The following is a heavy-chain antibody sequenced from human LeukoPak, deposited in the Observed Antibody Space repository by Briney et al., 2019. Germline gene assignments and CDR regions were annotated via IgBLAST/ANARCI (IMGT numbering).Heavy chain of an antibody. Sequence: SQTLSLTCTVSSGSITSGDYYWSWIRQPPGKGLEWIGYIYHSGATYYNPSLKSRATISIDRSKNQFSVRLSSVTAADTALYYCASMATMYYFDSWGQGTPVTVSS. CDR1: SGSITSGDYY. D-gene: IGHD5-24*01. CDR3: ASMATMYYFDS. J-gene: IGHJ4*02. V-gene: IGHV4-30-4*01. CDR2: IYHSGAT.